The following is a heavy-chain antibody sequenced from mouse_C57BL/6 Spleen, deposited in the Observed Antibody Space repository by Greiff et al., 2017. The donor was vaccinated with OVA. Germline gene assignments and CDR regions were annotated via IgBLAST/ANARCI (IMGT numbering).Heavy chain of an antibody. Sequence: VQLQQSGAELVRPGASVKLSCTASGFNIKDDYMHWVKQRPEQGLAWIGWIDPENGDTEYASKFQGKATITADTSSHTAYLQLSSLTSEDTAVYYCTPSGYGRYYYAMDYWGQGTSVTVSS. J-gene: IGHJ4*01. CDR1: GFNIKDDY. D-gene: IGHD3-1*01. CDR3: TPSGYGRYYYAMDY. V-gene: IGHV14-4*01. CDR2: IDPENGDT.